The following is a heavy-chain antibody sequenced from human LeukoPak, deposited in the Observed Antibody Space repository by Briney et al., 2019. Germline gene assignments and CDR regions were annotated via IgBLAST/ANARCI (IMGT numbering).Heavy chain of an antibody. D-gene: IGHD6-13*01. Sequence: SETPSLTCTVSGDSISSYYWSWIRQPPGKGLEWIGYIYHSGSTNYNPSLKSRVTISADTSKDQFSLKLASVTAADTAVYYRATGYSSTWYYFDYWGQGTLVTVSS. CDR2: IYHSGST. CDR1: GDSISSYY. J-gene: IGHJ4*02. CDR3: ATGYSSTWYYFDY. V-gene: IGHV4-59*01.